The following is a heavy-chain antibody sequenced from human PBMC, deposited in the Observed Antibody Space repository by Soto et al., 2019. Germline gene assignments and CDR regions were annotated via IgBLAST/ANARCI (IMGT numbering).Heavy chain of an antibody. D-gene: IGHD4-17*01. CDR3: ARGADYGDFRIDY. J-gene: IGHJ4*02. V-gene: IGHV4-61*08. CDR2: FYYIGIT. CDR1: GGSISSSGYY. Sequence: PSETLSLTCTVSGGSISSSGYYWSWIRQHLGKGLEWIGYFYYIGITNYNPSLKSRLTISVDLSKNQFSPKLSSVTVADSAVYYCARGADYGDFRIDYWGQGTLVTVSS.